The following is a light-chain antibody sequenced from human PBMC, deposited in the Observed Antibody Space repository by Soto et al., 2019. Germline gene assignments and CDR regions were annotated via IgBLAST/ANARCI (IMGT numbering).Light chain of an antibody. V-gene: IGKV3-20*01. CDR3: QHYGSSLWT. Sequence: EIVLTQSPGTLSLSPGERATLSCRASQSVSSSYLAWYQQKPGQAPRLLISGASSRATGIPDRFSGSGSGTDFTLTISGLEPEDFAVYFCQHYGSSLWTFGQGTKVDIK. CDR2: GAS. J-gene: IGKJ1*01. CDR1: QSVSSSY.